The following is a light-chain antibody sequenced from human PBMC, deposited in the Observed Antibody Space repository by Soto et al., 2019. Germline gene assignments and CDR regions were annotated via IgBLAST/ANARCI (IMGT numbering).Light chain of an antibody. J-gene: IGKJ1*01. CDR2: GAS. Sequence: VVMPQFPATLSVSPGERASLSCWASQSVSSNLAWYQQKPGQAPRLLIYGASTRATGIPARFSGSGSGTDVTITTISMQSEDFAVYYFRQCSNWPQWTFGQVSKVAIK. CDR1: QSVSSN. V-gene: IGKV3-15*01. CDR3: RQCSNWPQWT.